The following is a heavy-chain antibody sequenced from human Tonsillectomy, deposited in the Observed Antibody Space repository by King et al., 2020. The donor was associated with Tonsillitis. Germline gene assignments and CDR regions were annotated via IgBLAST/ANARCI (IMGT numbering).Heavy chain of an antibody. V-gene: IGHV3-15*07. J-gene: IGHJ6*03. CDR1: GFTFNNAW. CDR3: TTTTRPDFGSGYYISEVYYYMDV. D-gene: IGHD3-3*01. CDR2: IKSKNDGGTT. Sequence: VQLVESGGGLVKPGGSLRLSCAASGFTFNNAWMNWVRQAPGKGLEWVGRIKSKNDGGTTDYAAPVKGRFIISKDDSKNTLYLQMNSLKTEDTAVYYCTTTTRPDFGSGYYISEVYYYMDVWGKGTTVTVSS.